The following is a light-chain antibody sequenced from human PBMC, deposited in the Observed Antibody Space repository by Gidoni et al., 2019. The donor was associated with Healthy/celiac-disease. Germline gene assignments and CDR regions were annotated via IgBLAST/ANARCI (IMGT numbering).Light chain of an antibody. CDR2: KVS. Sequence: DVVMSQPRLILHVTLGQPASISCRSSQSLVYSDGNTYLNWFHQRPGQSPSCLIYKVSNRDPGVPDRFSGSGSVSEFTLKISMVDAEYVGVYYSNQGTHLPPTFGQGTRLEIK. V-gene: IGKV2-30*01. J-gene: IGKJ5*01. CDR3: NQGTHLPPT. CDR1: QSLVYSDGNTY.